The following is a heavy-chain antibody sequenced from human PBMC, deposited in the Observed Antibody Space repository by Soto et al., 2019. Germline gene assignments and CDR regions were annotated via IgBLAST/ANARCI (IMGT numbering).Heavy chain of an antibody. CDR1: GGSISSGGYS. J-gene: IGHJ4*02. V-gene: IGHV4-39*01. Sequence: PSETLSLTCAVSGGSISSGGYSWSWLRQPPGKGLEWIGSIYYSGSTYYNPSLKSRVTISVDTSKNQFSLKLSSVTAADTAVYYCARHIRYAGGGVYYFDYWGQGTLVTVSS. CDR3: ARHIRYAGGGVYYFDY. D-gene: IGHD3-9*01. CDR2: IYYSGST.